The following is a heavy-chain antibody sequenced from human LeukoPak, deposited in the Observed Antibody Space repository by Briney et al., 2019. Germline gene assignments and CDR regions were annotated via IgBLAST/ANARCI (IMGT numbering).Heavy chain of an antibody. D-gene: IGHD2-15*01. CDR3: AREYCSGGSCYLPDAFDI. Sequence: SVKVSCKASGGTFSSYAISWVRQAPGQGLEWMGRIIPIFGTANYAQKFQGRVTITTDESTSTAYVELSSLRSEDTAVYYCAREYCSGGSCYLPDAFDIWGQGTMVTVSS. J-gene: IGHJ3*02. CDR1: GGTFSSYA. V-gene: IGHV1-69*05. CDR2: IIPIFGTA.